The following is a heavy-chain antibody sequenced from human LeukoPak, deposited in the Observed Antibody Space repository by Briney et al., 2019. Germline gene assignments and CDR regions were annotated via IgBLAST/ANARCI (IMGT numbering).Heavy chain of an antibody. D-gene: IGHD3-16*01. V-gene: IGHV3-23*01. CDR2: ITESGGNA. J-gene: IGHJ3*02. CDR3: AKNEWGIDDAFDI. CDR1: GFTFNSYA. Sequence: PGGSLRLSCAASGFTFNSYAMSWVRQAPGKGLEWVSGITESGGNANYADSVKGRFTVSRDNSKSTLYLQINSLRAEDMAVYYCAKNEWGIDDAFDIWGQGTMVTVSS.